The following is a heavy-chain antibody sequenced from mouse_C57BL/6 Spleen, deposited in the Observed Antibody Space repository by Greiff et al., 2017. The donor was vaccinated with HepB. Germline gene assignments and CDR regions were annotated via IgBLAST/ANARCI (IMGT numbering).Heavy chain of an antibody. CDR2: IYPRSGNT. CDR1: GYTFTSYG. D-gene: IGHD2-3*01. V-gene: IGHV1-81*01. CDR3: ARSGGYYFAY. Sequence: QVQLKESGAELARPGASVKLSCKASGYTFTSYGISWVKQRTGQGLEWIGEIYPRSGNTYYNEKFKGKATLTADKSSSTAYMELRSLTSEDSAVYFCARSGGYYFAYWGQGTLVTVSA. J-gene: IGHJ3*01.